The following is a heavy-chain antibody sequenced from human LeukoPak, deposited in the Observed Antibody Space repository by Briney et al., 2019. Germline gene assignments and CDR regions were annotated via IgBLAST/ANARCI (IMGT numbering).Heavy chain of an antibody. D-gene: IGHD4-23*01. J-gene: IGHJ4*02. CDR1: GFTFSTYA. CDR3: TRRGGGQDFDY. V-gene: IGHV3-30-3*01. CDR2: ISYDGSNK. Sequence: PTGGSLRLSCAASGFTFSTYAMHWVRQAPGKGLEWVAVISYDGSNKYYADSVKGRFTISRDNSKNTLYLQMNSLRAEDTAVYYCTRRGGGQDFDYWGQGILVTVSS.